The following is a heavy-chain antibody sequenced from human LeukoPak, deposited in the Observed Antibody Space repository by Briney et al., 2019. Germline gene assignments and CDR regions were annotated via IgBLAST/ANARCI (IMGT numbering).Heavy chain of an antibody. CDR3: ARDPDYIAARPYYFDY. V-gene: IGHV3-30-3*01. D-gene: IGHD6-6*01. CDR2: ISYDGSNK. CDR1: GFTFSSYA. Sequence: GRSLRLSCAASGFTFSSYAMHWVRQAPGKGLEWVAVISYDGSNKYYADSVKGRFTISRDNSKNTLYLQMNSLRAEDTAVYYYARDPDYIAARPYYFDYWGQGTLVTVSS. J-gene: IGHJ4*02.